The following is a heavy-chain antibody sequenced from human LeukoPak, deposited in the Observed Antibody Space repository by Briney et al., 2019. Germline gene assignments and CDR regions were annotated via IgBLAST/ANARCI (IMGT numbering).Heavy chain of an antibody. J-gene: IGHJ4*02. D-gene: IGHD6-13*01. V-gene: IGHV3-23*01. CDR2: ISGSGGST. CDR1: GFTFSSYA. CDR3: ARDGAAAGTGWVDY. Sequence: GGSLRLSCAASGFTFSSYAMSWVRQAPGKGLEWVSAISGSGGSTYYADSVRGRFTISRDNAKNSLYLQMNSLRAEDTAVYYCARDGAAAGTGWVDYWGQGTLVTVSS.